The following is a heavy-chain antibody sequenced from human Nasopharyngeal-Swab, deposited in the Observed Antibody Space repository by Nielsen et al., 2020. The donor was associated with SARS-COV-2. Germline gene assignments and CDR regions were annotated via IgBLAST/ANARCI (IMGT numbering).Heavy chain of an antibody. V-gene: IGHV3-9*01. CDR3: AKDTTPLYSSSSVPYYYGMDV. CDR1: GFTFDDYA. Sequence: SLKISCAASGFTFDDYAMHWVWQAPGKGLEWVSGISWNSGSIGYADSVKGRFTISRDNAKNSLYLQMNSLRAEDTALYYCAKDTTPLYSSSSVPYYYGMDVWGQGTTVTVSS. D-gene: IGHD6-6*01. CDR2: ISWNSGSI. J-gene: IGHJ6*02.